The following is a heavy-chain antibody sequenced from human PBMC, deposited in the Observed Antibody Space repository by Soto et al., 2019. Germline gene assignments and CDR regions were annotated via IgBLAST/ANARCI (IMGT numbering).Heavy chain of an antibody. CDR3: ARGGAPGSSRRWTNWFDP. CDR1: GGTFSSYA. CDR2: INPNSGGT. J-gene: IGHJ5*02. V-gene: IGHV1-2*04. Sequence: ASVKVSCKASGGTFSSYAISWVRQAPGQGLEWMGWINPNSGGTNYAQKFQGWVTMTRDTSISTAYMELSRLRSDDTAVYYCARGGAPGSSRRWTNWFDPWGQVTLVTVSP. D-gene: IGHD6-13*01.